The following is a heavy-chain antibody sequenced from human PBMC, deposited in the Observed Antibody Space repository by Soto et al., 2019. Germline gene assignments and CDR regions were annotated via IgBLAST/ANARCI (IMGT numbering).Heavy chain of an antibody. D-gene: IGHD5-12*01. Sequence: EVQLVESGGTLVQPVRSLRLSCAASGFTFNTYWMHWVRQAPGKGLVWVSRINSDGTKTTYADSVKGRFTISRDNAKNTVYLQMNSLRAEDTAMYYCATVATNSYNWLDPWGQGTLVTVSS. CDR3: ATVATNSYNWLDP. V-gene: IGHV3-74*01. CDR2: INSDGTKT. CDR1: GFTFNTYW. J-gene: IGHJ5*02.